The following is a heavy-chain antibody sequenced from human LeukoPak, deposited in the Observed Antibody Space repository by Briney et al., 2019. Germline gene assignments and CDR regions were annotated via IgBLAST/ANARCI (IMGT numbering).Heavy chain of an antibody. Sequence: PGGSLRLSCAASGFTFSSYEMNWVRQAPGKGLEWVSYISSSGSTIYYADSVKGRFTISRDNAKNSLYLQMNSLRAEDTAVYYCAKSVSSRGLIIPKTSRYFDYWGQGTLVTVSS. CDR2: ISSSGSTI. V-gene: IGHV3-48*03. J-gene: IGHJ4*02. CDR1: GFTFSSYE. CDR3: AKSVSSRGLIIPKTSRYFDY. D-gene: IGHD3-10*01.